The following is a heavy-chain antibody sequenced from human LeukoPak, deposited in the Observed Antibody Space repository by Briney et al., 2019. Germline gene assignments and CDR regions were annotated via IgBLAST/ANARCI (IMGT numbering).Heavy chain of an antibody. J-gene: IGHJ4*02. CDR1: GGSISSYY. Sequence: SETLSLTCTVSGGSISSYYWSWIRQPAGKGLEWIGRIYTSGSTNYNPSFKSRVTMSVDTSKNQFSLKLRSVTAADTALYYCARDGPGLAVDYWGQGTLVTVPS. V-gene: IGHV4-4*07. CDR2: IYTSGST. D-gene: IGHD6-19*01. CDR3: ARDGPGLAVDY.